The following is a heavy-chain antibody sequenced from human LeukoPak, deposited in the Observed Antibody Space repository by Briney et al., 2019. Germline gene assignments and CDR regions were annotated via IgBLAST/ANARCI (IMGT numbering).Heavy chain of an antibody. Sequence: GGSLRLSCAAAGFTFSSYEMNWVRQAPGKGLEWVSYISSSGSTIYYADSVKGRFTISRDNAKNSLYLQMNSLRAEDTAVYYCAGGPYDRSSIPIYWGQGTLVTVSS. CDR1: GFTFSSYE. V-gene: IGHV3-48*03. CDR3: AGGPYDRSSIPIY. J-gene: IGHJ4*02. CDR2: ISSSGSTI. D-gene: IGHD6-6*01.